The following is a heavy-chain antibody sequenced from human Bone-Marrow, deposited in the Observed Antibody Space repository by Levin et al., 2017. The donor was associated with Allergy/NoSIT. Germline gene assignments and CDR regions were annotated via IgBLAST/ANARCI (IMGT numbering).Heavy chain of an antibody. V-gene: IGHV3-48*03. CDR3: TRDLYYGTGSSDY. D-gene: IGHD3-10*01. J-gene: IGHJ4*01. Sequence: SCEASGFTFSIYGMNWVRQSSGKGLEWIAYISGSGESIFYRDSVKGRFTISRDNGKNSLSLQMNSLRADDTAVYYCTRDLYYGTGSSDYWGHGTLVTVSS. CDR2: ISGSGESI. CDR1: GFTFSIYG.